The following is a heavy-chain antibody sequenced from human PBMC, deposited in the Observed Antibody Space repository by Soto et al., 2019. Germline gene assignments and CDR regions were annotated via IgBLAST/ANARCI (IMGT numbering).Heavy chain of an antibody. D-gene: IGHD6-19*01. CDR3: ARRPTPYSSGWYNWFDP. Sequence: GASVKVSCKASGGTFSSYTISWVRQAPGQGLEWMGWIIPMNGTANYAEKFQGRVTITADTSTSTAYMELSSLRSDDTAVYYCARRPTPYSSGWYNWFDPWGQGTLVTVSS. J-gene: IGHJ5*02. CDR2: IIPMNGTA. CDR1: GGTFSSYT. V-gene: IGHV1-69*08.